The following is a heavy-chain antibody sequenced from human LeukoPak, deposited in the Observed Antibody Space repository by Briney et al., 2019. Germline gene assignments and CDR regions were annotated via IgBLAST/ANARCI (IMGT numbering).Heavy chain of an antibody. V-gene: IGHV1-18*01. CDR2: ISAYNGNT. Sequence: ASVKVSCKASGYTFTSYGISWVRQAPGQGLEWMGWISAYNGNTNYAQKLQGRVTMTTDTSTSTAYMELRSLRSDDTAVYYCATRDCSSTSCYLLGFDPWGQGTLVTVSS. D-gene: IGHD2-2*01. CDR1: GYTFTSYG. J-gene: IGHJ5*02. CDR3: ATRDCSSTSCYLLGFDP.